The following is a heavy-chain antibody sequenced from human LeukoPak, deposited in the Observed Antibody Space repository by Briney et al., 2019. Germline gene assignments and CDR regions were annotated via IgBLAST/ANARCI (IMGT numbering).Heavy chain of an antibody. Sequence: GASVKVSCKVSGYALSESSIHWVRQTPGEGFEWMGGFDPEYVETTYAQKFRGRVTMTEDTSTDTAYMELISLRADDTAVYYCAYLGLSSDWNDVPGPQIDHWGQGTLVSVSS. CDR2: FDPEYVET. J-gene: IGHJ4*02. D-gene: IGHD1-1*01. V-gene: IGHV1-24*01. CDR1: GYALSESS. CDR3: AYLGLSSDWNDVPGPQIDH.